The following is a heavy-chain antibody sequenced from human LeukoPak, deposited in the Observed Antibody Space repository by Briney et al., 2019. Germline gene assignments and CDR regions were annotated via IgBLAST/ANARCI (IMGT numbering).Heavy chain of an antibody. V-gene: IGHV1-18*01. CDR2: ISAYNGNT. J-gene: IGHJ5*02. CDR3: ARDSKYYYDSAGSRFDH. CDR1: GYTFTNFA. D-gene: IGHD3-22*01. Sequence: ASVKVSCKASGYTFTNFAISWVRQAPGQGLEWMGWISAYNGNTNYAQKLQGRVTMTTDTSTTTAYMELRSLRSDDTAVYYCARDSKYYYDSAGSRFDHWGQGTLVTVSS.